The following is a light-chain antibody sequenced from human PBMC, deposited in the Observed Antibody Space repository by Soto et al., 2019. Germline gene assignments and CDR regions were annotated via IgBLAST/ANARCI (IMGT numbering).Light chain of an antibody. CDR2: SNS. CDR1: SSNIGSNT. Sequence: QSVLTQPPSASGTPGQRVTISCPGSSSNIGSNTVNWYQQLPGTAPKLLMYSNSQRPSGVPDRFSGSKSGTSASLAISGLQSEDEADYYCAAWDDSLNGYVFGTGTKLTVL. CDR3: AAWDDSLNGYV. V-gene: IGLV1-44*01. J-gene: IGLJ1*01.